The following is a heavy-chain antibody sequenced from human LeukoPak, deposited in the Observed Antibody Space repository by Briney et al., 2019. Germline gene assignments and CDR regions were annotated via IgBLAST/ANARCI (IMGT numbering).Heavy chain of an antibody. Sequence: GGSLRLSCAASGFTFSSSAMSWVRQVPGKGLEWVSGISASGGSTYYADSVRGRFTISRDDSKNTLYVQMNSLRDEDTAVHYCAKDQRWESPHYLDSWGQGTLVTVSS. CDR3: AKDQRWESPHYLDS. CDR1: GFTFSSSA. D-gene: IGHD1-26*01. V-gene: IGHV3-23*01. J-gene: IGHJ4*02. CDR2: ISASGGST.